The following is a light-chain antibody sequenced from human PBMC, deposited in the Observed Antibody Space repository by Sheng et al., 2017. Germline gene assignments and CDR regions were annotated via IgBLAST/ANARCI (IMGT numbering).Light chain of an antibody. CDR1: QSISDW. CDR3: QQYNYYPLT. Sequence: DIQMTHSPSTLSASVGDRVTITCRASQSISDWLAWYQQKPGKVPKLLIYRASTLESGVPSRFSGSGFGTEFTLTITSLEADDFATYYCQQYNYYPLTFGGGTNVEIK. CDR2: RAS. J-gene: IGKJ4*01. V-gene: IGKV1-5*03.